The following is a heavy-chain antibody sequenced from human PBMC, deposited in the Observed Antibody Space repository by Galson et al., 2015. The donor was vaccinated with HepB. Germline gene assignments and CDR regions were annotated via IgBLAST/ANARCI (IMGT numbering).Heavy chain of an antibody. V-gene: IGHV4-34*01. CDR3: ARARNHAPDYSSPYYYYYYGMDV. D-gene: IGHD4-11*01. J-gene: IGHJ6*02. CDR2: INHSGST. Sequence: SETLSLTCAVYGGSFSGYYWSWIRQPPGKGLEWIGEINHSGSTNYNPSLKSRVTISVDTSKNQFSLKLSSVTAADTAVYYCARARNHAPDYSSPYYYYYYGMDVWGQGTTVTVSS. CDR1: GGSFSGYY.